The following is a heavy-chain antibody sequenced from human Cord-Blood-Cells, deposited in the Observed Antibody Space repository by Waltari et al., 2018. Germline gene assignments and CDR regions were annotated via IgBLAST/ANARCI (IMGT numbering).Heavy chain of an antibody. V-gene: IGHV1-69*09. CDR1: GYTFTGYY. CDR3: ARDLTGDDAFDI. CDR2: IIPILGIA. D-gene: IGHD7-27*01. J-gene: IGHJ3*02. Sequence: QVQLVQSGAEVKKPGASVKVSCKASGYTFTGYYMHWVRQAPGQGFEWMGWIIPILGIANYAQKFQGRVTITADKSTSTAYMELSSLRSEDTAVYYCARDLTGDDAFDIWGQGTMVTVSS.